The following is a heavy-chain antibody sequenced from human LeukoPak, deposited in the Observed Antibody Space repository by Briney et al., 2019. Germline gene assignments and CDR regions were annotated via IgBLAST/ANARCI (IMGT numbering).Heavy chain of an antibody. CDR3: ARLLISSEAAFDI. CDR1: VGSTSRYK. D-gene: IGHD6-19*01. V-gene: IGHV4-4*07. CDR2: IYTSGST. Sequence: SETLSLTCTLSVGSTSRYKGSWLRPPAEGGGEWVGRIYTSGSTNYNPSLKSRVTMSVDTSKNQFSLKLSSVTAADTAVYYCARLLISSEAAFDIWGQGTMVTVSP. J-gene: IGHJ3*02.